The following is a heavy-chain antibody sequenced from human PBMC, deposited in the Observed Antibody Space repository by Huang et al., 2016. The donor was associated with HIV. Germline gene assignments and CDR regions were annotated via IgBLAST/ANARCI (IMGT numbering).Heavy chain of an antibody. V-gene: IGHV2-5*02. J-gene: IGHJ6*03. CDR1: GFSLNHKGLG. CDR3: AHIGRLGNYYMDV. D-gene: IGHD7-27*01. Sequence: QITPKESGPTVIKPTQTLTLTCSFSGFSLNHKGLGVGWIRQLPGKGLEWLVVIYWGVDKRFTPSLKNRITDTKETSKNQVVCTMTKLDPMDTCTYYCAHIGRLGNYYMDVWGNGTTVTVSS. CDR2: IYWGVDK.